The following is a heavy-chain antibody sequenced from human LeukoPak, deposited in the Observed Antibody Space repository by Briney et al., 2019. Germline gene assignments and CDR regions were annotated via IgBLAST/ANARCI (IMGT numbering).Heavy chain of an antibody. J-gene: IGHJ3*02. Sequence: GGSLRLSCAASGFTFSSYAMHWVRQAPGKGLEWVAVISYDGSNKYYADSVKGRFTISRDNSKNTLYLQMNSLRAEDTAVYYCAREQQLVRYQWGYDAFDIRGQGTMVTVSS. CDR3: AREQQLVRYQWGYDAFDI. CDR1: GFTFSSYA. CDR2: ISYDGSNK. D-gene: IGHD6-13*01. V-gene: IGHV3-30*04.